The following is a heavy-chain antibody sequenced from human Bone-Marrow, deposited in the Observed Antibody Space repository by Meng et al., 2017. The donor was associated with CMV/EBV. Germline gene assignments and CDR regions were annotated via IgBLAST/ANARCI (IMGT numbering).Heavy chain of an antibody. Sequence: GGSLRLPCPASGFTFGTYGMHWVRQAQGKGREGVAFIRYDGSNKYYADSVKGRFTISRDNSKDMVYLQMNSLRPEDRAVYYCAKDVRHCRSTSCYPLFFFDSWGQGTLVTVSS. CDR2: IRYDGSNK. CDR3: AKDVRHCRSTSCYPLFFFDS. D-gene: IGHD2-2*01. J-gene: IGHJ4*02. V-gene: IGHV3-30*02. CDR1: GFTFGTYG.